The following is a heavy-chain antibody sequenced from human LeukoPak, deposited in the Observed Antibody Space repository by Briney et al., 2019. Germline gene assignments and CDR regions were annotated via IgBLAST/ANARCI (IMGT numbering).Heavy chain of an antibody. CDR3: ARAFDSGYDSGWIPISSYYYYGMDV. Sequence: GASVKVSCKASGYTFTSYGISWVRQAPGQGLEWMGWISAYNGNTNYAQKLQGRVTMTTDTSTSTAYMELRSLRSDDTAVYYCARAFDSGYDSGWIPISSYYYYGMDVWGQGTTVTVSS. CDR2: ISAYNGNT. V-gene: IGHV1-18*01. D-gene: IGHD5-12*01. J-gene: IGHJ6*02. CDR1: GYTFTSYG.